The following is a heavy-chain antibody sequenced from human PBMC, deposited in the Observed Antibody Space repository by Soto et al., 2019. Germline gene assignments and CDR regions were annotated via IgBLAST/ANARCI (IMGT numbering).Heavy chain of an antibody. CDR3: ARDLAAVPRAFDY. D-gene: IGHD6-13*01. CDR1: GGSISSYF. J-gene: IGHJ4*02. V-gene: IGHV4-59*01. Sequence: QVQLQESGPGLLKPSETLSLTCTVSGGSISSYFYIWVRQPPGKGLEWIGSVYYTGTTDYNPSLKSRVTISVDTSKTQFSLTLTSVTAADTTVYSCARDLAAVPRAFDYWGRGTLVTGSS. CDR2: VYYTGTT.